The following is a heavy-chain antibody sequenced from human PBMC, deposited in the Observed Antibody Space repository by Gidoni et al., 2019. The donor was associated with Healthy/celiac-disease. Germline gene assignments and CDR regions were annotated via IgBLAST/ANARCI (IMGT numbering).Heavy chain of an antibody. CDR3: AKDRYDSSGYYGDAFDI. J-gene: IGHJ3*02. V-gene: IGHV3-23*01. CDR1: GFPFSSYA. D-gene: IGHD3-22*01. CDR2: ISGSGGST. Sequence: EVQLLESGGGLVQPGGSLRLSCAASGFPFSSYAMSWVRQAPGKGLEWVSAISGSGGSTYYADSVKGRFTISRDNSKNTLYLKMNSLRAEDTAVYYCAKDRYDSSGYYGDAFDIWGQGTMVTVSS.